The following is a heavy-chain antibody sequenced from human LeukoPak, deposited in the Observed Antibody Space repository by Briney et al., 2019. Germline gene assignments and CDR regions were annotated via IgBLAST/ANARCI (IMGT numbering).Heavy chain of an antibody. Sequence: SQTLSLTCTVSGGSISSGDYYWGWLREPPGTGLEWIGYIYYSGSTYYNPSLKSRVTISVDTSKNQFSLKLSSVTAADTAVYYCARDRDILIPDYWGQGTLVTVSS. D-gene: IGHD3-9*01. CDR3: ARDRDILIPDY. CDR2: IYYSGST. J-gene: IGHJ4*02. V-gene: IGHV4-30-4*01. CDR1: GGSISSGDYY.